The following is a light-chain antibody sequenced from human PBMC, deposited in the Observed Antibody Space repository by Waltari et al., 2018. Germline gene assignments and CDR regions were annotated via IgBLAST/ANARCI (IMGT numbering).Light chain of an antibody. V-gene: IGKV2-28*01. CDR1: QNLVHSNGNNY. Sequence: DIEITQSPLSLPVTPGEPASLSCRSSQNLVHSNGNNYLSWYLGKPGQSPQLLISLASNRDSGVPDRFSGSGSGKDFTLKISRVEAEDVGVYFCIQGLQSPLTFGGGTRVEIK. CDR3: IQGLQSPLT. J-gene: IGKJ4*01. CDR2: LAS.